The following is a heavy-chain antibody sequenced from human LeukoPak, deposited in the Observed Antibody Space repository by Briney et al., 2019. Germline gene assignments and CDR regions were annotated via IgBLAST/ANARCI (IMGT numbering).Heavy chain of an antibody. CDR2: INPNSGGT. D-gene: IGHD2-21*02. Sequence: GASVKVSCKAYGYTFTGYYMHWVRQAPGQGLEWMGWINPNSGGTNYAQKFQGRVTMTRDTSISTAYMELSRLRSDDTAVYYCARDAQPPIVVVTATLDYWGQGTLVTVSS. CDR3: ARDAQPPIVVVTATLDY. V-gene: IGHV1-2*02. J-gene: IGHJ4*02. CDR1: GYTFTGYY.